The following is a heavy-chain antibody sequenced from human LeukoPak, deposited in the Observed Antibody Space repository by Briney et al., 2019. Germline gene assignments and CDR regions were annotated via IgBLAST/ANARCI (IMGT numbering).Heavy chain of an antibody. CDR3: ARESTGFLEWFGGYYYYMDV. CDR1: GGSISSYY. D-gene: IGHD3-3*01. J-gene: IGHJ6*03. Sequence: PSETLSLTCTVSGGSISSYYWSWIRQPAGKGLEWIGRIYTSGSTNYNPSLKSRVTMSVDTSKNQFSPKLSSVTAADTAVYYCARESTGFLEWFGGYYYYMDVWGKGTTVTVSS. V-gene: IGHV4-4*07. CDR2: IYTSGST.